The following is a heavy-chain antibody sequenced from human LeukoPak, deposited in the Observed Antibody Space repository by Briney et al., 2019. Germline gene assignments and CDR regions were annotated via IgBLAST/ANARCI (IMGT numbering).Heavy chain of an antibody. CDR1: GGSISSYY. D-gene: IGHD2-2*01. CDR3: ARRCSSTNCYDAFDI. Sequence: SETLSLTCTVSGGSISSYYWSWIRQPPGKGLEWIGYIYYSGSTNYNPSLKSRVTISLDTSKTQFSLKLSSVTAADTAVYFCARRCSSTNCYDAFDIWGQGTMVTVSS. CDR2: IYYSGST. J-gene: IGHJ3*02. V-gene: IGHV4-59*08.